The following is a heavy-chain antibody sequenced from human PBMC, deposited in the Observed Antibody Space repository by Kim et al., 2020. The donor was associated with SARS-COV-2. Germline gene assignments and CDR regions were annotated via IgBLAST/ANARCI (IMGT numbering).Heavy chain of an antibody. D-gene: IGHD1-26*01. Sequence: YGDSMKGRFTISRDKSKDTLYLQMNSLRAEDTAVYYCARGWLGASGPFDCWGQGTLVTVSS. V-gene: IGHV3-23*01. CDR3: ARGWLGASGPFDC. J-gene: IGHJ4*02.